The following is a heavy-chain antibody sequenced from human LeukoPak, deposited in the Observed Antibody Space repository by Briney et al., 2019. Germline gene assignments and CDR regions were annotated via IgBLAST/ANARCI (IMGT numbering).Heavy chain of an antibody. V-gene: IGHV3-23*01. CDR2: ISAGGGST. CDR1: GFTFSSYV. J-gene: IGHJ6*03. D-gene: IGHD2-8*02. Sequence: GGSLRLSCAASGFTFSSYVMSWVRQAPGKGLEWVSSISAGGGSTYYADSVKGRFTISRDNSKSTLYLQMNSLRAEDTAVYHCAKVATRGTGDYMDVWGKGTTVTVSS. CDR3: AKVATRGTGDYMDV.